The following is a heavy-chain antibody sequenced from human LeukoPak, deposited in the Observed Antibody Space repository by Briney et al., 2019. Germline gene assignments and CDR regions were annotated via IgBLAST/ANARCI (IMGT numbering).Heavy chain of an antibody. V-gene: IGHV1-2*06. Sequence: ASVKVSCKASGYTFTGYFMHWVRQAPGQGLEWMGRINPNSGDTNYAQNFQGRVTMTRDTSISTAYMELSRLRPDDTAVYYCARDLSSTSNWELDYWGRGTLVTVSS. CDR2: INPNSGDT. CDR1: GYTFTGYF. CDR3: ARDLSSTSNWELDY. D-gene: IGHD7-27*01. J-gene: IGHJ4*02.